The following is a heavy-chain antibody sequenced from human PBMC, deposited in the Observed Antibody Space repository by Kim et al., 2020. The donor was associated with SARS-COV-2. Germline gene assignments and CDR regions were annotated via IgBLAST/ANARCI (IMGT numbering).Heavy chain of an antibody. D-gene: IGHD2-15*01. J-gene: IGHJ6*02. V-gene: IGHV3-23*01. CDR1: GFTFSSYA. Sequence: GGSLRLSCAASGFTFSSYAMSWVRQAPGKGLEWVSAISGSGGSTYYADSVKGRFTISRDNSKNTLYLQMNSLRAEDTAVYYCANLGYCSGGSCPLYYYYGMDVWGQGTTVTVSS. CDR3: ANLGYCSGGSCPLYYYYGMDV. CDR2: ISGSGGST.